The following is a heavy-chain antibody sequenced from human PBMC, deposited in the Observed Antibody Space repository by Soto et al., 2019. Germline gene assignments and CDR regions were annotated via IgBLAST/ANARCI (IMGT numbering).Heavy chain of an antibody. D-gene: IGHD4-4*01. J-gene: IGHJ6*02. CDR1: GGSISSYY. Sequence: SETLSLTCTVSGGSISSYYWSWVRQPAGKGLEWIGRIYTSGSTNYNPSLKSRVTMSVDTSKNQFSLKLSSVTAADTAVYYCARDQVYSNYDYYYYGMDVWGQGTTVTVSS. V-gene: IGHV4-4*07. CDR2: IYTSGST. CDR3: ARDQVYSNYDYYYYGMDV.